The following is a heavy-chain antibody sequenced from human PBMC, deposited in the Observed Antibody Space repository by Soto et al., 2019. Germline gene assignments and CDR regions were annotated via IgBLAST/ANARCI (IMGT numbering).Heavy chain of an antibody. CDR3: TRDDPLAPSPLDY. Sequence: EAQLVESGGGLVQPGGSLRLSCAASGFTFSDHYMDWVRQSPGNGLEWVGRIRNKANRYTTEYAASVKGRFTISRADSRTSRYLQINSLQTNDTAVYYCTRDDPLAPSPLDYWGQGTLVNVAT. D-gene: IGHD6-6*01. V-gene: IGHV3-72*01. CDR1: GFTFSDHY. CDR2: IRNKANRYTT. J-gene: IGHJ4*01.